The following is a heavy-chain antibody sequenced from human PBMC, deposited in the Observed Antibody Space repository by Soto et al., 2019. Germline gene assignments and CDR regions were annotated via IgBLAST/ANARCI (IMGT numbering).Heavy chain of an antibody. CDR3: ARSVDTALQISYYNYYGMDV. D-gene: IGHD5-18*01. J-gene: IGHJ6*02. CDR2: ISGSGSTI. V-gene: IGHV3-48*03. CDR1: AFTFSSYE. Sequence: EVQLVESGGGLVQPGGSLRLSCAASAFTFSSYEMSWVRQAPGKGLEWVSSISGSGSTIYYADSVKGRFTISRDNAKNSLYLQMNSLRGEDTSVYYCARSVDTALQISYYNYYGMDVWGQGTTVTVSS.